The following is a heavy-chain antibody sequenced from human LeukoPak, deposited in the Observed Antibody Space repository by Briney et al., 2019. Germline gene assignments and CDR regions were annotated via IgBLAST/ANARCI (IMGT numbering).Heavy chain of an antibody. CDR3: ARHYDTSGYWYYFNY. V-gene: IGHV4-59*08. CDR1: GGSISSYY. Sequence: SETLSLTCTVSGGSISSYYWSWIRQPPGRGLEWIGYIYYSGTTSYSPSLKSRVTISVDTSKNQFSLKLRSVTAADTAVYYCARHYDTSGYWYYFNYWGQGTLVTVSS. J-gene: IGHJ4*02. CDR2: IYYSGTT. D-gene: IGHD3-22*01.